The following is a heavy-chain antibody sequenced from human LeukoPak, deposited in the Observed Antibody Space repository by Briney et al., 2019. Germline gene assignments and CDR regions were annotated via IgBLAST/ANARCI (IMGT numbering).Heavy chain of an antibody. CDR3: ARALYYYDSSGYYSPYYMDV. CDR1: GGSISSYY. CDR2: IYYSGST. Sequence: SETLSLTCTVSGGSISSYYWSWIRQPPGKGLEWIGYIYYSGSTNYNPSLRSRVTISVDTSKNQFSLKLSSVTAADTAVYYCARALYYYDSSGYYSPYYMDVWGKGTTVTISS. V-gene: IGHV4-59*01. J-gene: IGHJ6*03. D-gene: IGHD3-22*01.